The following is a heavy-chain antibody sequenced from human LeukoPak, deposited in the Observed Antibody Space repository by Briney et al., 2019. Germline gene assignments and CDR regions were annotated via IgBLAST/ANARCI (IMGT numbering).Heavy chain of an antibody. J-gene: IGHJ4*02. Sequence: SETLSLTCTVSGYSISSGYYWGWIRQPPGKGLEWIGYIYYSGSTNYNPSLKSRVTISVDTSKNQFSLKLSSVTAADTAVYYCARYSHIVVAIDYWGQGTLVTVSS. CDR2: IYYSGST. CDR3: ARYSHIVVAIDY. CDR1: GYSISSGYY. D-gene: IGHD2-15*01. V-gene: IGHV4-61*01.